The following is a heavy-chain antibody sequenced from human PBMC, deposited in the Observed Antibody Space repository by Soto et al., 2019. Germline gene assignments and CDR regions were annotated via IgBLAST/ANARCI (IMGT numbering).Heavy chain of an antibody. D-gene: IGHD3-10*01. CDR1: GGSISSYY. CDR2: IYYSAST. V-gene: IGHV4-59*01. CDR3: ARTYGRNFDY. Sequence: QVQLQASGPGLVKPSETLSLTCTVSGGSISSYYWSWIRQPPGKGLEWIGYIYYSASTNYNPSLKSRVTISVDTSKNQFSLKLSSVTAADTALYYCARTYGRNFDYWGQGTLVTVSS. J-gene: IGHJ4*02.